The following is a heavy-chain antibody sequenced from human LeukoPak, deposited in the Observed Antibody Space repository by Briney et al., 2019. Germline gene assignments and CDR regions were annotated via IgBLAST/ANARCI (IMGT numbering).Heavy chain of an antibody. J-gene: IGHJ2*01. CDR1: GYTSTNYA. D-gene: IGHD3-10*01. Sequence: GASVKVSCKASGYTSTNYAMNWVRQAPGQGLKWMGWINPNTRNPTYAQGFTGRFVFSLDTSVSTAYLQISSLEAEDTAVYYCARGSGSYSYWYFDLWGRGSLVTVSS. CDR3: ARGSGSYSYWYFDL. V-gene: IGHV7-4-1*02. CDR2: INPNTRNP.